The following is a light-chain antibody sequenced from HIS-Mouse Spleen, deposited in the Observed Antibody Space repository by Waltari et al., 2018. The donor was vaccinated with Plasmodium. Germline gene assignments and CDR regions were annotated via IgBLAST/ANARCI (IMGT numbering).Light chain of an antibody. CDR1: QSVSSN. J-gene: IGKJ3*01. V-gene: IGKV3-15*01. Sequence: EIVMTQSPATLSVSPGERATLSCRSSQSVSSNLAWYQQKPGQAPRLLIYCAYTRATGIPDRFSGSGSGTEFTLTISSRQSEDFAVYYCQQYNNWSFTFGPGTKVDIK. CDR2: CAY. CDR3: QQYNNWSFT.